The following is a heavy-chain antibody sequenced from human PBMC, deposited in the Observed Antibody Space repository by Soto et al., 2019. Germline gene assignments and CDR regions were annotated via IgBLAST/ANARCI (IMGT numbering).Heavy chain of an antibody. CDR2: IWYDGSNK. J-gene: IGHJ4*02. V-gene: IGHV3-33*01. CDR1: GFTFSSYG. CDR3: ARESRSWFGTKY. D-gene: IGHD3-10*01. Sequence: PGGSLRLSCAASGFTFSSYGVHWVRQAPGKGLEWVAVIWYDGSNKYYADSVKGRFTISRDNSKNTLYLQMNSLRAEDTAVYYCARESRSWFGTKYWGQGTLVTVSS.